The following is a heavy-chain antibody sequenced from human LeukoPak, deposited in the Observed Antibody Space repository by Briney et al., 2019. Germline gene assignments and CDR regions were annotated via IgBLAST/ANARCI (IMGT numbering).Heavy chain of an antibody. CDR3: ARQEYTNGWYPFDY. J-gene: IGHJ4*02. V-gene: IGHV4-61*02. CDR1: GGSISSGSYY. CDR2: IYTSGST. Sequence: PSETLSLTCTVSGGSISSGSYYWSWIRQPAGKGLEWIGRIYTSGSTNYNPSLKSRVTISVDTSKNQFSLKLSSVTAADTAVYYCARQEYTNGWYPFDYWGQGALVTVSS. D-gene: IGHD6-19*01.